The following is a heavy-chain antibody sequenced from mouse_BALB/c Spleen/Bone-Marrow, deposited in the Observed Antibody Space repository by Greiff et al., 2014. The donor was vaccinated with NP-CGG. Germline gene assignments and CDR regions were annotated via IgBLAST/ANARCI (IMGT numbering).Heavy chain of an antibody. CDR1: GFTFSDYY. V-gene: IGHV5-12*02. CDR2: ISNGGGST. D-gene: IGHD2-10*01. CDR3: ASTYYGNPFAY. J-gene: IGHJ3*01. Sequence: DVMLVESGGGLVQPGGSLKLSCATSGFTFSDYYMYWVRQTPEKRLEWVAYISNGGGSTYYPDTVKGRFTISRDNAKNTLYLQMSRLKSEDIAMYYCASTYYGNPFAYWGQGTLVTVSA.